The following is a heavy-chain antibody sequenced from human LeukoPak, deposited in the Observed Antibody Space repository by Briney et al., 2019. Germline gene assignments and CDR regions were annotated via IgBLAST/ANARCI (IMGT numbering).Heavy chain of an antibody. CDR2: INQNGGET. CDR3: ARDGTAPGLYFDL. Sequence: GGSLRLSCAASGFTFSSYSMNWVRRSPGKGLEWVASINQNGGETSYVDSVKGQFTISRDNPKNSLYLQMSSLRAEDTAVYYCARDGTAPGLYFDLWGQGTLVTVSS. J-gene: IGHJ4*01. D-gene: IGHD6-13*01. V-gene: IGHV3-7*01. CDR1: GFTFSSYS.